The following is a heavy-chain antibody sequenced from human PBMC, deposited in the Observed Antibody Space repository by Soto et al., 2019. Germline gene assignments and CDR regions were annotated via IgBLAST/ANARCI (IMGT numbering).Heavy chain of an antibody. J-gene: IGHJ6*02. CDR3: ARVRSYSYGQGYGMDV. CDR1: GFTFSTYS. D-gene: IGHD5-18*01. Sequence: EVQLVESGGGLVKPGGSLRLSCAASGFTFSTYSMNWVRQAPGKGLEGVSSISSSSGYIYYADSVKGRFTISRDDAKNSLSLQINSLRAEDTAVYYCARVRSYSYGQGYGMDVWGQGTTVTVSS. CDR2: ISSSSGYI. V-gene: IGHV3-21*01.